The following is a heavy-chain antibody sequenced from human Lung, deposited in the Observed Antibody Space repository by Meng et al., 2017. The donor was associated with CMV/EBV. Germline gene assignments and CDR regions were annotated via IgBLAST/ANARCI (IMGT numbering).Heavy chain of an antibody. D-gene: IGHD1-14*01. J-gene: IGHJ4*02. CDR2: ISYDGSNK. Sequence: GESLKISCAASGFTFSSHAMHWVRQAPGKGLEWVAVISYDGSNKYSADSVKGRFTISRDNSKNTLYLQMNSLRTEDTAVYYCARTLPPARGHRLDYWGQGTLVTVSS. V-gene: IGHV3-30-3*01. CDR1: GFTFSSHA. CDR3: ARTLPPARGHRLDY.